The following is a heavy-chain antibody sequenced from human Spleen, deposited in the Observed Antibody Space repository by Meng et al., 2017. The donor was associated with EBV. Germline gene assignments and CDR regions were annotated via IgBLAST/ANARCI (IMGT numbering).Heavy chain of an antibody. CDR2: INTNTGNP. CDR1: GYTFTNYA. V-gene: IGHV7-4-1*02. D-gene: IGHD3-22*01. J-gene: IGHJ4*02. Sequence: QVQLVQSGAEVKKPGASVKVSCKASGYTFTNYAVHWVRQAPGQRLEWMGWINTNTGNPTYAQGFTGRFVFSLDTSVSTAYLQISRLKAEDTGVYYCARVYYDSSGLSDYWGQGTLVTVPS. CDR3: ARVYYDSSGLSDY.